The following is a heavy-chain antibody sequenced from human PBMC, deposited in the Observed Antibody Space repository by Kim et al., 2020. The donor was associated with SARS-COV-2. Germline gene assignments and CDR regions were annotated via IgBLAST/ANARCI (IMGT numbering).Heavy chain of an antibody. D-gene: IGHD6-13*01. CDR3: ARVSSSSWYEMGYFDY. V-gene: IGHV1-69*01. Sequence: KFQGRVTITADESTSTAYMELSSLRSEDTAVYYCARVSSSSWYEMGYFDYWGQGTLVTVSS. J-gene: IGHJ4*02.